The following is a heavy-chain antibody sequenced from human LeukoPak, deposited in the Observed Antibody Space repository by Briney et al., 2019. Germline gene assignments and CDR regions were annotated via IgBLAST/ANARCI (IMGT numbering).Heavy chain of an antibody. CDR3: TRGTIHLWIHNGMDV. V-gene: IGHV3-49*04. CDR2: IKRKAYGGTK. CDR1: GFTFGGHA. Sequence: QTGGSLRLSCTASGFTFGGHAMSWVRQAPGKGLEWVGFIKRKAYGGTKEYAASVKGRFTISRDDSKSIAYLQMNSLKTEDTAFYYCTRGTIHLWIHNGMDVWGQGTTVTVSS. D-gene: IGHD5-18*01. J-gene: IGHJ6*02.